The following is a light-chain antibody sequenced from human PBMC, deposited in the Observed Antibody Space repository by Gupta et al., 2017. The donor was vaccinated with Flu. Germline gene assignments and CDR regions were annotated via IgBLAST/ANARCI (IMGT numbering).Light chain of an antibody. J-gene: IGLJ3*02. Sequence: QSVPTQPPSVSGAPGQRLTISCTGSSSDIGAGYDVHWYQQLPGTAPKLLIYGNNNRPSGVPDRFSGSKSGTSASLAITGLQAEDEADYYCQSYDSSLSGSVFGGGTKLTVL. CDR3: QSYDSSLSGSV. V-gene: IGLV1-40*01. CDR2: GNN. CDR1: SSDIGAGYD.